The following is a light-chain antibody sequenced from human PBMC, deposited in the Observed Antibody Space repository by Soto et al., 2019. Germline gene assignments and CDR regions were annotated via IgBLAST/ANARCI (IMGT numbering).Light chain of an antibody. J-gene: IGKJ1*01. CDR3: QHYGTSPST. V-gene: IGKV3-20*01. Sequence: DTVLTQSPGTLSLTSGERATLSCRASQSISGTYVAWYQQKPGQAPRLLIYSASTRATGIPDRFSGSGSGKDFALTSSRLEPEDFAVYYCQHYGTSPSTFGRGTKVEIK. CDR1: QSISGTY. CDR2: SAS.